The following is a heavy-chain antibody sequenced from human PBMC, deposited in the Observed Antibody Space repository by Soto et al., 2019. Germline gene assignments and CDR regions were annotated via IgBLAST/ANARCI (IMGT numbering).Heavy chain of an antibody. CDR2: ISGSGGST. CDR1: GFTFSSYA. D-gene: IGHD1-26*01. V-gene: IGHV3-23*01. Sequence: LRLSCAASGFTFSSYAMSWVRQAPGKGLEWVSAISGSGGSTYYADSVKGRFTISRDNSKNTLYLQMNSLRAEDTAVYYCASDLVGASDSYGLDVWGQGTPVTVSS. CDR3: ASDLVGASDSYGLDV. J-gene: IGHJ6*02.